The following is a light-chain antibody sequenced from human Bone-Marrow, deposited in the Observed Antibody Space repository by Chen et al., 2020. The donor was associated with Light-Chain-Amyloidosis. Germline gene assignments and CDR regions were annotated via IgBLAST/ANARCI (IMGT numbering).Light chain of an antibody. CDR1: NIGSKS. V-gene: IGLV3-21*02. CDR3: QVWDSSTDLVV. Sequence: SYVLTQPPSVSVATGQTARLTCGGNNIGSKSVHGYQQRPGQAPVLVVYDDSDRPSGIPERFSGSNSGNTATLTISRVEAGDEADYYCQVWDSSTDLVVFGGGTKLTVL. CDR2: DDS. J-gene: IGLJ2*01.